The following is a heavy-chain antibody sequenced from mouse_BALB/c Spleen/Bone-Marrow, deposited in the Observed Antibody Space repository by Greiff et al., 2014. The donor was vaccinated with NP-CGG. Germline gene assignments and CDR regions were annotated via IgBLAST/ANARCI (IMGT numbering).Heavy chain of an antibody. J-gene: IGHJ1*01. CDR1: GYTFTDYN. D-gene: IGHD3-1*01. CDR2: IYPYNGGT. Sequence: EVKLMESGPELVKPGASVKISCKASGYTFTDYNMHWVKQSHGKSVEWIGYIYPYNGGTGYNQKFKSKATLAVDNSSSTAYMELRSLTSEDSAVYYCARRAGGWYFDVWGAGTTVTVSS. CDR3: ARRAGGWYFDV. V-gene: IGHV1S29*02.